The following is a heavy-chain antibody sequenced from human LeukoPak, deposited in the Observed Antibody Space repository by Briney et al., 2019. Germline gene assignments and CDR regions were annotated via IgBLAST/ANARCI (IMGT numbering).Heavy chain of an antibody. Sequence: SETLSLTCTVSGGSISSGSYYWSWIRQPAGKGLEWIGRIYTSGSTNYNPSLKSRVTTSVDTSKNQFSLKLSSVTAADTAVYYCAVRHYYDSSGYYANWGQGTLVTVSS. CDR2: IYTSGST. D-gene: IGHD3-22*01. CDR1: GGSISSGSYY. CDR3: AVRHYYDSSGYYAN. J-gene: IGHJ4*02. V-gene: IGHV4-61*02.